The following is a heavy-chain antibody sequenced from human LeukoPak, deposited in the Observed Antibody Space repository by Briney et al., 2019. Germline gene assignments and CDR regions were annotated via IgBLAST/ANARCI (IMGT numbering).Heavy chain of an antibody. CDR2: IKQDGSEK. Sequence: GGSLRLSCAASGFSVSTNYMSWVRQAPGKGLEWVANIKQDGSEKYYVDSVKGRFTISRDNAKNSLYLQMNSLRAEDTAVYYCARVVWFGELSYWGQGTLVTVSS. J-gene: IGHJ4*02. V-gene: IGHV3-7*01. CDR1: GFSVSTNY. D-gene: IGHD3-10*01. CDR3: ARVVWFGELSY.